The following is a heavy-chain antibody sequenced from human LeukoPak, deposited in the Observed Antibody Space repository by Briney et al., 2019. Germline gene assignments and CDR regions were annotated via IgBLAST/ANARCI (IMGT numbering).Heavy chain of an antibody. Sequence: PGGSLRLSCTVSGFTVSSNSMSWVRQAPGKGLEWVSFIYSDNTHYSDSVKGRFTISRDNSKNTLYLQMNSLRAEDTAVYYCARRAGAYSHHYDYWGQGTLVTVSS. CDR2: IYSDNT. CDR1: GFTVSSNS. CDR3: ARRAGAYSHHYDY. V-gene: IGHV3-53*01. J-gene: IGHJ4*02. D-gene: IGHD4/OR15-4a*01.